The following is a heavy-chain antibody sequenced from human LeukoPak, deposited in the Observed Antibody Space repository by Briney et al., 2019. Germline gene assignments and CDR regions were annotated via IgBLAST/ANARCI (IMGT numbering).Heavy chain of an antibody. V-gene: IGHV4-30-2*01. D-gene: IGHD4-17*01. Sequence: SQTLSLTCAVSGGSISSGGYSWSWIRQPPGKGLEWIGYIYHSGSTYYNPSLKSRVAISVDRSKNQFSLKLSSVTAADTAVYYCASTVTTVDDAFDIWGQGTMVTVSS. CDR3: ASTVTTVDDAFDI. CDR2: IYHSGST. J-gene: IGHJ3*02. CDR1: GGSISSGGYS.